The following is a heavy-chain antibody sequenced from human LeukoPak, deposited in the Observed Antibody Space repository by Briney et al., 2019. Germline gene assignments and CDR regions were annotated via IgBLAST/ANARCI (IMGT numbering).Heavy chain of an antibody. CDR3: ARGRYVPFPKWYFDL. J-gene: IGHJ2*01. CDR2: INPNSGGT. Sequence: ASVKVSFKASAYTFTVYYMHLVRQAPGQGLELMGCINPNSGGTHYAPKFQGRVTMTRDTCISTAYMELSRLRSDDTAVYCCARGRYVPFPKWYFDLWGRGTLVTVSS. V-gene: IGHV1-2*02. D-gene: IGHD2-2*01. CDR1: AYTFTVYY.